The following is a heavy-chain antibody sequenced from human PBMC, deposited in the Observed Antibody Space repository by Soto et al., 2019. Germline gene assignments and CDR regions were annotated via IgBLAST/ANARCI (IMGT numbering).Heavy chain of an antibody. D-gene: IGHD2-8*01. V-gene: IGHV1-3*01. CDR3: ARRMDVAGGWFDS. CDR1: GYTFTKYI. Sequence: ASVKVSCKASGYTFTKYIIHWVRQAPGQRLEWMGWINAGKGNTKYSQKFQGRVTITRDTSASKAYMELRSLRSEDTAVYYCARRMDVAGGWFDSWGQGTPVTVSS. J-gene: IGHJ5*01. CDR2: INAGKGNT.